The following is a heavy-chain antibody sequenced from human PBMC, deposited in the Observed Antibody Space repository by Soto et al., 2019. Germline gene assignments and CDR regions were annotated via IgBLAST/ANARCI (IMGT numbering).Heavy chain of an antibody. CDR2: IYTSGST. CDR1: GGSISSYY. J-gene: IGHJ6*02. D-gene: IGHD5-18*01. Sequence: PSETLSLTCTVSGGSISSYYWSWIRQPAGKGLEWIGRIYTSGSTNYNPSLKSRVTMSVDTSKNQFSLKLSSVTAADTAVYYCARDRFESSYGSSYGMDVWGQGTTVTVSS. V-gene: IGHV4-4*07. CDR3: ARDRFESSYGSSYGMDV.